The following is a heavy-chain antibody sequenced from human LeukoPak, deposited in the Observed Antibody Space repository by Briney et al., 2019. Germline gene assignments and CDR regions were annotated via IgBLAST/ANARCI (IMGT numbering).Heavy chain of an antibody. CDR2: ISYDGRYK. Sequence: PGGSLRLSCAASGXTFSSYAMSWVRQAPGKGLEWVAVISYDGRYKYYADSVKGRFTISRDNSKNTLYLQMNSLRVEDTALYYCARIFCSGGSCPDFWGQGTLVTVSS. CDR3: ARIFCSGGSCPDF. J-gene: IGHJ4*02. D-gene: IGHD2-15*01. CDR1: GXTFSSYA. V-gene: IGHV3-30*04.